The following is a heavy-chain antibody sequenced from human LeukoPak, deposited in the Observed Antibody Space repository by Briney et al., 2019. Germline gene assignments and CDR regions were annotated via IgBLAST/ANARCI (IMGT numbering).Heavy chain of an antibody. V-gene: IGHV4-4*07. CDR3: ARDEGSGWYAY. CDR2: IHTSGST. D-gene: IGHD6-19*01. CDR1: GGSISRYY. Sequence: SGTLSLTCTVSGGSISRYYWSWIRQPAGRGLEWIGRIHTSGSTNYNPSLKSRITMSGDTSRNLFSLRLTSVTAADTAIYYCARDEGSGWYAYWGQGTLVTVSS. J-gene: IGHJ4*02.